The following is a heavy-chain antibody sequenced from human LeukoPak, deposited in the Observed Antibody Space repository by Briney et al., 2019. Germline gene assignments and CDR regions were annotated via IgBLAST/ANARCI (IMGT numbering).Heavy chain of an antibody. CDR1: GYIFTDYY. CDR3: ARAPAYCGGDCYFY. J-gene: IGHJ4*02. Sequence: ASVKVSCKASGYIFTDYYMHWVRQAPGQGLEWMGRINPNNGGTYYSQKFQGRVTMTRDTSITTAYMELIRLRSDGTAVYYCARAPAYCGGDCYFYWGQGTLVTVSS. CDR2: INPNNGGT. D-gene: IGHD2-21*02. V-gene: IGHV1-2*06.